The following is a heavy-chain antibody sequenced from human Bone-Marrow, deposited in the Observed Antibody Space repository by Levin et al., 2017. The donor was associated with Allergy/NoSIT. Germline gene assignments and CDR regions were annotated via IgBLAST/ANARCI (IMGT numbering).Heavy chain of an antibody. J-gene: IGHJ4*02. Sequence: WASVKVSCAVSGFTDSYAMSWIRQAPGKGLEWVSAISGSDTTVHYADSVKGRFTISRDNSESTLYLQMHGLRADDTAIYYCAKERQWLVRGWFDYWGRGTLVTVSS. CDR2: ISGSDTTV. D-gene: IGHD6-19*01. V-gene: IGHV3-23*01. CDR1: GFTDSYA. CDR3: AKERQWLVRGWFDY.